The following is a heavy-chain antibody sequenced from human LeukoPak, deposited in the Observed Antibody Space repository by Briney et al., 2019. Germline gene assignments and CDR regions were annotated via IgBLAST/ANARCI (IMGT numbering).Heavy chain of an antibody. CDR1: GFTVSSNY. V-gene: IGHV3-53*04. CDR3: ARGIFDY. Sequence: GGSLRLSCAASGFTVSSNYMSWVRQAPGKGLEWVSAIYSGGSTYYADSVKGRFTISRHNSKSTLYLQMNSLRAEDTAVYYCARGIFDYWGQGTLVTVSS. J-gene: IGHJ4*02. CDR2: IYSGGST.